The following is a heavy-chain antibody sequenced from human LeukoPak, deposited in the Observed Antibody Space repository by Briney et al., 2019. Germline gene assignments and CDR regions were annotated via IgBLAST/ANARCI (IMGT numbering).Heavy chain of an antibody. J-gene: IGHJ4*02. CDR1: GFTFSSYW. V-gene: IGHV3-7*01. Sequence: PGGSLRLSGAASGFTFSSYWMSWVRQAPGKGLEGVANIKQDGSEKYYVDSVKGRFTISRDNAKNSLYLQMNSLRAEDTAVYYCARETTLCSGGSCYWGRFDYWGQGTLVTVSS. CDR2: IKQDGSEK. D-gene: IGHD2-15*01. CDR3: ARETTLCSGGSCYWGRFDY.